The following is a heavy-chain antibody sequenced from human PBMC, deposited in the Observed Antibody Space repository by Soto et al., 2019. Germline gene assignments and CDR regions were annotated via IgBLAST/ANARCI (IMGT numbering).Heavy chain of an antibody. V-gene: IGHV1-69*02. J-gene: IGHJ4*02. Sequence: VQLVQSGAEVKKPGSSVKVSCKASGGTFSSYTISWVRQAPGQGLAWMGRIIPILGIANYAQKFQGRVTITADKSTSTAYMELSSLRSEDTAVYYCASSKAGYGSGSFVPDYWGQGTLVTVSS. CDR1: GGTFSSYT. D-gene: IGHD3-10*01. CDR2: IIPILGIA. CDR3: ASSKAGYGSGSFVPDY.